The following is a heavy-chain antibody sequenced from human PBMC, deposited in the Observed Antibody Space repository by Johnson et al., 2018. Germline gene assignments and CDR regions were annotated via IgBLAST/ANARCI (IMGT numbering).Heavy chain of an antibody. CDR2: ISSGSSYR. J-gene: IGHJ6*03. Sequence: EVQLVESGGGLVKPGGSLRLSCAASGFTFSNYSMNWVRQAPGKGLEWVSSISSGSSYRYYADSLQGRFTISRDNAKNSLYLQMNRLRAEDTAVYYCARDPVGQSYYYDYMDVWGKGTTVTVSS. CDR1: GFTFSNYS. CDR3: ARDPVGQSYYYDYMDV. V-gene: IGHV3-21*01. D-gene: IGHD2-15*01.